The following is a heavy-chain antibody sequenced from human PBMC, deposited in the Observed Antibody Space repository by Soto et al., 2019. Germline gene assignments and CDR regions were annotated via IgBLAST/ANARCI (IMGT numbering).Heavy chain of an antibody. CDR1: GFTFSSYA. CDR2: ISGSGGST. J-gene: IGHJ6*03. D-gene: IGHD6-19*01. CDR3: AKQYMGSGWFQPRYYYMDV. V-gene: IGHV3-23*01. Sequence: GGSLRLSCAASGFTFSSYAMSWVRQAPGKGLEWVSAISGSGGSTYYADSVKGRFTISRDNSKNTLYLQMNSLRAEDTAVYYCAKQYMGSGWFQPRYYYMDVWGKGTTVTVSS.